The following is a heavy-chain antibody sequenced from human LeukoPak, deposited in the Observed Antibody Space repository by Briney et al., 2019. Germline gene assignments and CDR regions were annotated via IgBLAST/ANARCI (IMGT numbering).Heavy chain of an antibody. Sequence: SVKVSCKAFGATLNIGHAFIWARQAPGQGLQWMGRIIPLLGEVNYAQNFQGRVSFTADKSTATMYMEMKSLRLDDTAIYYCSPCGHAYDWFGPWGQGTLVTVSS. J-gene: IGHJ5*02. CDR2: IIPLLGEV. CDR3: SPCGHAYDWFGP. D-gene: IGHD5-12*01. CDR1: GATLNIGHA. V-gene: IGHV1-69*04.